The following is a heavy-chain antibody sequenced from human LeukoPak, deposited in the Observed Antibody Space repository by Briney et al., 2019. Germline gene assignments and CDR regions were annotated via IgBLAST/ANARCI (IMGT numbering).Heavy chain of an antibody. V-gene: IGHV3-30-3*01. Sequence: GGSLRLSCAASGFTFSSYALHWVRQAPGKGLEWVAVTSNDGRDKHHADSVKGRFTVSRDNSKNTLYLQMNSLRVEDTAVYYCAKDLTTTSADYYFDYWGQGTLVTVSS. J-gene: IGHJ4*02. CDR2: TSNDGRDK. CDR3: AKDLTTTSADYYFDY. CDR1: GFTFSSYA. D-gene: IGHD1-1*01.